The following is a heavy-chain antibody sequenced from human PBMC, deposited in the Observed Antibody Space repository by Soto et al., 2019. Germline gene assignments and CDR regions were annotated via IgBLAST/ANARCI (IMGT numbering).Heavy chain of an antibody. CDR3: AIRGSGSYSDY. CDR1: GGWIXNHD. D-gene: IGHD3-10*01. Sequence: PSETQSVTGIFSGGWIXNHDCRWIRQPPGKGLEWIGSIYYSGSTYYNPPIKSRVTISVDTSKNQFSLKLSSVTAADMAVYYCAIRGSGSYSDYWRQGTLVT. J-gene: IGHJ4*02. V-gene: IGHV4-39*01. CDR2: IYYSGST.